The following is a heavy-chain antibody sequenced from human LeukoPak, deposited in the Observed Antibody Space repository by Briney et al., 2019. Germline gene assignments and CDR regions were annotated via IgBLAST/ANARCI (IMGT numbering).Heavy chain of an antibody. CDR1: GFTFSSYG. CDR3: AKSNRVPQTYYDILTGYYCVDY. CDR2: IRHDGSNK. Sequence: PGGSLRLSCAASGFTFSSYGMHWVRQAPGKGLEWVAFIRHDGSNKYYADSVKGRFTISRDNSKNTLYLQMNSLRAEDTAVYYCAKSNRVPQTYYDILTGYYCVDYWGQGTLVTVSS. D-gene: IGHD3-9*01. V-gene: IGHV3-30*02. J-gene: IGHJ4*02.